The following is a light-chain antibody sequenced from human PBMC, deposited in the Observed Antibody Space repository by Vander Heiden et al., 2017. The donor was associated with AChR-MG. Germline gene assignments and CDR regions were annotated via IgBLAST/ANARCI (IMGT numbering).Light chain of an antibody. CDR1: QSASTTY. Sequence: EIVMTQSPATLSLSPGERAALSCRASQSASTTYLSWYQQKPGQAPRLLIYGTSTRATGIPARFSGRGSGTDFTLTISSLQPEDFAVYYCQQDYNLPHTFGQGTKLEIK. J-gene: IGKJ2*01. V-gene: IGKV3D-7*01. CDR3: QQDYNLPHT. CDR2: GTS.